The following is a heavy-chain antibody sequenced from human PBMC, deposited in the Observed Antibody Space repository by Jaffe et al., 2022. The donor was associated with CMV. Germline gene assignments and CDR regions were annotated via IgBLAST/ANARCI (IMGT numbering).Heavy chain of an antibody. V-gene: IGHV3-23*04. D-gene: IGHD2-2*01. CDR3: AKMGCSSTSCPMDY. Sequence: EVQLVESGGGLVQPGRSLRLSCAASGFAFSSYAMSWVRQAPGRGLQWVSSISDDDTTFYADSVKGRFPISRDNSKNTLYLQMNSLRAEDTAVYYCAKMGCSSTSCPMDYWGPGTLVTVSS. CDR1: GFAFSSYA. J-gene: IGHJ4*02. CDR2: ISDDDTT.